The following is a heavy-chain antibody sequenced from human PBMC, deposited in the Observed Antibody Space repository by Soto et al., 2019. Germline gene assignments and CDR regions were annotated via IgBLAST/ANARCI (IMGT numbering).Heavy chain of an antibody. J-gene: IGHJ3*02. D-gene: IGHD3-22*01. CDR3: SRHHYYDSFDAFDI. CDR1: GGSISSADYY. V-gene: IGHV4-30-4*01. Sequence: PSETLSLTCTVSGGSISSADYYWSWIRQPPGKGLEWIGHAFYTGSTDYNPSLKSRPTISVDTSKNQLSLKLSSVTAADTAVYYCSRHHYYDSFDAFDIWGQGTMVTVSS. CDR2: AFYTGST.